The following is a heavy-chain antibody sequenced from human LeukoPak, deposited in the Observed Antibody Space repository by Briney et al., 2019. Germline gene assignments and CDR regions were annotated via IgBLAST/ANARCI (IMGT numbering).Heavy chain of an antibody. Sequence: GGSLRLSCAASGFTFSGSAMHWVRQASRKGLEWVGRIRSEANRYATAYAASVKGRFTISRDDSKNTAYLQMNSLKTEDTAAYYCTRHSGDGYNRGVDYWGQGTLVTVSS. CDR2: IRSEANRYAT. D-gene: IGHD5-24*01. CDR1: GFTFSGSA. J-gene: IGHJ4*02. CDR3: TRHSGDGYNRGVDY. V-gene: IGHV3-73*01.